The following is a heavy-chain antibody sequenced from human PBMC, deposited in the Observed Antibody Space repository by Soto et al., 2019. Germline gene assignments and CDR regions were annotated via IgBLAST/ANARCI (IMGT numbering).Heavy chain of an antibody. D-gene: IGHD6-13*01. J-gene: IGHJ4*02. CDR1: GGSITSSSYY. CDR2: IYYSGST. Sequence: PSETLSLTCTVSGGSITSSSYYWGWIRQPPGKGLEWIGSIYYSGSTYYNPSLKSRVTISVDTSKNQFSLKLNSVTAADTAVFYCARHRSLAAAVDYWGQGTLVTVSS. CDR3: ARHRSLAAAVDY. V-gene: IGHV4-39*01.